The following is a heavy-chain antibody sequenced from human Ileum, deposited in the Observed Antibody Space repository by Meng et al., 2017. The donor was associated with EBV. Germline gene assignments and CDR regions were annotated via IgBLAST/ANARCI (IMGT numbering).Heavy chain of an antibody. Sequence: QLQESGPGLVKPSDTLSLTCAVSGYSISTTNGWGWIRQPPGKGLEWIGHIYYSGTTYNNPSLKSRVTMSIDPSKNQFSLKLSSVTAVDTAVYYCARNSESGSYIDYWGLGTLVTVSS. CDR3: ARNSESGSYIDY. D-gene: IGHD1-26*01. J-gene: IGHJ4*02. CDR1: GYSISTTNG. V-gene: IGHV4-28*01. CDR2: IYYSGTT.